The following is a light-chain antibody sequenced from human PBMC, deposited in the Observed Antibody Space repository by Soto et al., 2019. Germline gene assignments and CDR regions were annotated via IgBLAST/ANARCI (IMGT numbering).Light chain of an antibody. V-gene: IGKV3-20*01. J-gene: IGKJ2*01. CDR3: QQYGSAPYT. CDR2: AAS. Sequence: EIVLTQSPGTLSLSPGERATLSCRASQTVGSSYFGWYQQKPGQAPRLLIYAASSRATGIPDRFSGSGSGTDFTLTSDSLEPEDYAVYFCQQYGSAPYTFGQGT. CDR1: QTVGSSY.